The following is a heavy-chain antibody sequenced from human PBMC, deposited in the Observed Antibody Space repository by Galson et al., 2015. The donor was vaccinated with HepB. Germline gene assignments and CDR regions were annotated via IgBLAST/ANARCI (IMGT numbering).Heavy chain of an antibody. CDR1: GFTFSTYW. J-gene: IGHJ4*02. CDR3: ARARIAVAGFDY. Sequence: LRLSCAASGFTFSTYWMHWVRQAPGKGLVWVSRINSDGSSTTYADSVKGRFTISRDNAKNTLYLQMNSLRAEDTAVYYCARARIAVAGFDYWGRGTLVTVSS. V-gene: IGHV3-74*01. D-gene: IGHD6-19*01. CDR2: INSDGSST.